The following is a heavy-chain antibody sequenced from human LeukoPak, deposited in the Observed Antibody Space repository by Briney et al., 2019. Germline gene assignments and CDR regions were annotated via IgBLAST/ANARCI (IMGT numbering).Heavy chain of an antibody. D-gene: IGHD2-2*01. CDR2: IYPGDSDT. CDR3: ARYSPDVAVAPSAQFDY. J-gene: IGHJ4*02. V-gene: IGHV5-51*01. Sequence: GESLKISFKGSGYTFSSYWIAWVRQMPGKGLEWMGIIYPGDSDTRYSPSFEGQVTISADKTISTAYLQWNSLKASDTATYYCARYSPDVAVAPSAQFDYWGQGTLVTVSS. CDR1: GYTFSSYW.